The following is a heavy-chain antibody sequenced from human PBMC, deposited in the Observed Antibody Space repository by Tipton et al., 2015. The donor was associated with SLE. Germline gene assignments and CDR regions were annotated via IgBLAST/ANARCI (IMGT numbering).Heavy chain of an antibody. CDR3: AGEPGNWFDP. Sequence: TLSLTCTVSGASVSSHYWNWIRQTPGKGLEWIGYIHYNRDTNYHPSLKSRVTISVDTSKNQFSLKLTSVTAADSAVYYRAGEPGNWFDPWGQGTPVTVSS. CDR1: GASVSSHY. V-gene: IGHV4-59*02. CDR2: IHYNRDT. J-gene: IGHJ5*02.